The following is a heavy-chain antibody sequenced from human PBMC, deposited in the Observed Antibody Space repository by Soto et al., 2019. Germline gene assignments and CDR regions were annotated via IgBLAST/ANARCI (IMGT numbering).Heavy chain of an antibody. V-gene: IGHV3-48*02. Sequence: EVQLVESGGGLVQPGGSLRLSCAASGFTFSSYSMNWVRQAPGKGLEWVSYISSSSSTIYYADSVKGRFTISRDNAKNSLYLQRNGLRDEDRAVYYCGRAVFWGGYYYGMDVWGQGTTVTVSS. J-gene: IGHJ6*02. CDR3: GRAVFWGGYYYGMDV. D-gene: IGHD3-3*01. CDR1: GFTFSSYS. CDR2: ISSSSSTI.